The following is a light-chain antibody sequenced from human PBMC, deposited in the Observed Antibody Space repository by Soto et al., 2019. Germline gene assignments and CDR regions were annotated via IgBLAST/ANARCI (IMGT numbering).Light chain of an antibody. Sequence: QSVLTQPTSASGTPGQRVTISCSGSSSNIGSNYVFWYQHLPGTAPKLLIYRNNQRPSGVPDRFSGSKSGTSASLAISGLRSEDETDYYCAAWDDSLGGVVFGGGTKLTVL. CDR2: RNN. V-gene: IGLV1-47*01. J-gene: IGLJ2*01. CDR1: SSNIGSNY. CDR3: AAWDDSLGGVV.